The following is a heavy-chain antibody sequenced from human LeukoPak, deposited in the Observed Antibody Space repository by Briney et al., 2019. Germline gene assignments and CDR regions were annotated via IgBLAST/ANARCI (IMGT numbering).Heavy chain of an antibody. D-gene: IGHD3-3*01. J-gene: IGHJ4*02. CDR1: GIAFRSFT. CDR3: ARDSGVDAHNDY. CDR2: ITPTSTSI. V-gene: IGHV3-21*01. Sequence: GGSLRLSCAASGIAFRSFTMNWVRQAPGKGLEWVSSITPTSTSIFYADSVKGRFTISRDNAKNSLYLEMNSLRDEDTAVYFCARDSGVDAHNDYWGQGTLVTVSS.